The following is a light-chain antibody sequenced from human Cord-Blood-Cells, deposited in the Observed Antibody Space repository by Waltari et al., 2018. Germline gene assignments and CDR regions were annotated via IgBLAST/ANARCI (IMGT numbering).Light chain of an antibody. CDR3: QSADSSGTYV. CDR2: KDS. V-gene: IGLV3-25*03. J-gene: IGLJ1*01. Sequence: SYDLTQPPSVSVSPGQTARITCPGDALPKQYAYWYQQKPGQAPVLVIYKDSERPSGIPERFSGSSSGTTVTLTISGVQAEDEADYYCQSADSSGTYVLGTGTKVTVL. CDR1: ALPKQY.